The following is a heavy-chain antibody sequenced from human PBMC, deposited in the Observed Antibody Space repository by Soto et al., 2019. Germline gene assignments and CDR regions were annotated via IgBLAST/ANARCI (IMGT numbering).Heavy chain of an antibody. D-gene: IGHD3-10*01. CDR1: GGSISSDDYY. J-gene: IGHJ4*02. Sequence: SETLSLTCTVSGGSISSDDYYWSWIRQPPGKGLEWIGFIYNSGSTFYNPSLKSRVTISVDTSKNQFSLKLSSVTAADTAVYYCARDTYGDYYASGSPARYFDYWGQGTLVTVSS. CDR3: ARDTYGDYYASGSPARYFDY. V-gene: IGHV4-30-4*01. CDR2: IYNSGST.